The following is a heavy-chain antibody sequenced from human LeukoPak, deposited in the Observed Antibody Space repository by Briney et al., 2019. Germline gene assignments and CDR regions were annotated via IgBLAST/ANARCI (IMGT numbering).Heavy chain of an antibody. CDR1: GGSISSYY. J-gene: IGHJ4*02. CDR3: ARKRVGATDFDY. V-gene: IGHV4-59*01. Sequence: SETLSLTCTVSGGSISSYYWRWIRQPPGKGLEWIGYIYYSGSTNYNPSLKSRVTISVDTSKNQFSLKLSSVTAADTAVYYCARKRVGATDFDYWGQGTLVTVSS. D-gene: IGHD1-26*01. CDR2: IYYSGST.